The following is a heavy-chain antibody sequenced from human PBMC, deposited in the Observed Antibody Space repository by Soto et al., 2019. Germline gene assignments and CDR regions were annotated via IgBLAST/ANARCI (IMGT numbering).Heavy chain of an antibody. V-gene: IGHV3-11*01. D-gene: IGHD6-19*01. CDR3: ARDRGAVTGDYLDY. J-gene: IGHJ4*02. CDR2: IDSSGVKK. Sequence: GGSLRLSCAASGFTFSGLYMSWIRQAPGKGLEWVSCIDSSGVKKYYAESVRGRFIISRDNAKNSLYLQMNSLTAEDTAVYYCARDRGAVTGDYLDYWGQGTLVTVSS. CDR1: GFTFSGLY.